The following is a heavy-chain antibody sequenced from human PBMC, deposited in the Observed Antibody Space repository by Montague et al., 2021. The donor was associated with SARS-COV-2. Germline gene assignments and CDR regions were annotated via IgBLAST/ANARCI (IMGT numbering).Heavy chain of an antibody. J-gene: IGHJ4*02. Sequence: SLRLSCAASGFTFSSYSMNWVRQAPGKGLEWVSSISSSSSYIYYADSVKGRLTISRDNAKNSLYLQMNSLRAEDTAVYYCARNLGSGWAFFDHWGQGTLVTVSS. CDR2: ISSSSSYI. D-gene: IGHD6-19*01. V-gene: IGHV3-21*01. CDR1: GFTFSSYS. CDR3: ARNLGSGWAFFDH.